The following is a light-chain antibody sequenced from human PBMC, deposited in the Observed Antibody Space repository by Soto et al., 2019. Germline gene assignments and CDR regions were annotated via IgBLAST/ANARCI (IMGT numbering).Light chain of an antibody. CDR1: QSISSW. Sequence: DIQMTQSPSTLSASVGDRVTITSRASQSISSWLAWYQQKPGRAPKLLIYKSYSIESGVPSRFIGSGSGTEFTLTISSLQSDDFATYYCQQYNSYPLTFGGGTKVDIK. CDR3: QQYNSYPLT. V-gene: IGKV1-5*03. CDR2: KSY. J-gene: IGKJ4*02.